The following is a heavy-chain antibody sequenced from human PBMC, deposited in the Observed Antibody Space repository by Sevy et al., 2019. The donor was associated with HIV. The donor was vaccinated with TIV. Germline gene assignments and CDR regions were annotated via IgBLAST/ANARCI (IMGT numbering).Heavy chain of an antibody. V-gene: IGHV3-21*01. D-gene: IGHD4-17*01. J-gene: IGHJ3*02. Sequence: GGSLRLSCAASGFSFSSYTLYWVRQAPGKGLEWVSSITAGSYIYYADSVKGRFTISRDNAKSSLFLQMNSLRGEDTAVYYCARGIHDYGDFDADAFDIWGQCTMVTVSS. CDR1: GFSFSSYT. CDR3: ARGIHDYGDFDADAFDI. CDR2: ITAGSYI.